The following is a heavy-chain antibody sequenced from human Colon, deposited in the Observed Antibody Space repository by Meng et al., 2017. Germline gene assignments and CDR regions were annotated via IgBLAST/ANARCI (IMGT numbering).Heavy chain of an antibody. V-gene: IGHV3-23*01. Sequence: GSLRLSCAASGFTFRSYDMSWVRQAPGKGLEWVSGMSGVTGSTYYADSVKGRFTISRDNSKNTLHLQMNSLRAEDTAIYYCAKVKGVATTFNAFDIWGQGTMVTVSS. D-gene: IGHD5-12*01. J-gene: IGHJ3*02. CDR3: AKVKGVATTFNAFDI. CDR2: MSGVTGST. CDR1: GFTFRSYD.